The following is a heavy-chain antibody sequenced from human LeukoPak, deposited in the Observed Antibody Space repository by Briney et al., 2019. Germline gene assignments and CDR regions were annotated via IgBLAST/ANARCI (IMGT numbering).Heavy chain of an antibody. D-gene: IGHD2-2*01. CDR1: GFTFSHYG. V-gene: IGHV3-30*02. J-gene: IGHJ4*02. CDR3: AKGVVMYSAFDS. Sequence: GGSLRLSCEASGFTFSHYGMHWVRQAPGKGLEWVAFVRYDGSAEWYADSMKGRFTISRDNSKNTLYLQMNRLRVEDAAVYYCAKGVVMYSAFDSWGQGTLVTVS. CDR2: VRYDGSAE.